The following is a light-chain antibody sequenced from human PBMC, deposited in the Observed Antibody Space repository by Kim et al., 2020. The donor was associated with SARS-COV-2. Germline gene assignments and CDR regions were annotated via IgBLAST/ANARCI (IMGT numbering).Light chain of an antibody. V-gene: IGLV2-8*01. CDR1: SSDIGAYKY. Sequence: QSALTQPPSASGSPGQSVTISCTGTSSDIGAYKYVSWYQHHPGKAPKLMIYEVSKRPSGVPDRFSGSKSGNTASLTVSGLQAEDEADYYCSSYAGSNIWVFGGGTQLTVL. CDR2: EVS. CDR3: SSYAGSNIWV. J-gene: IGLJ3*02.